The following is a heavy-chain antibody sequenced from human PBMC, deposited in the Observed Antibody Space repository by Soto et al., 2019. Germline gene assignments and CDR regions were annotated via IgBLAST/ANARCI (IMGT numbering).Heavy chain of an antibody. D-gene: IGHD1-26*01. CDR3: ARGVGSSPPRY. CDR1: GGSISVYY. CDR2: IYASGSP. J-gene: IGHJ4*02. V-gene: IGHV4-59*01. Sequence: SETLSLTCTISGGSISVYYWSWVRQPPGHELEWIGYIYASGSPYYNPSLRSRVTISADTSKNQISLKLTSPTAADTAVYYCARGVGSSPPRYWGRGSLVTVSS.